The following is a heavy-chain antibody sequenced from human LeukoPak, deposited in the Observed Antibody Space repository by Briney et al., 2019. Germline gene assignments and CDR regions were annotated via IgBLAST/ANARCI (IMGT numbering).Heavy chain of an antibody. CDR3: AKSFYSSTPGWFDP. CDR1: GYTFTGYY. J-gene: IGHJ5*02. D-gene: IGHD6-13*01. CDR2: INPNSGGT. Sequence: ASVKVSCKASGYTFTGYYMHWVRQAPGQGLEWMGWINPNSGGTNYAQKFQGRVTMTRDTSISTAYMELSRLRSDDTAVYYCAKSFYSSTPGWFDPWGQGTLVTVSS. V-gene: IGHV1-2*02.